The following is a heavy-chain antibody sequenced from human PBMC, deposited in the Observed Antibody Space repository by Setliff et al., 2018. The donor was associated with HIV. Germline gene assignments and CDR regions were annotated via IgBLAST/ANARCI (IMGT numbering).Heavy chain of an antibody. J-gene: IGHJ4*02. Sequence: GGSLRLSCAASGFTFSTYGMHWVRQAPGKGLEWVANIWYDGSEKYYADSVKGRFTISRDKSKNTLYLQMNSLRTEDTAVYYCARVFQSYFFDFWGQGTLVTVSS. CDR3: ARVFQSYFFDF. D-gene: IGHD3-3*01. V-gene: IGHV3-33*01. CDR1: GFTFSTYG. CDR2: IWYDGSEK.